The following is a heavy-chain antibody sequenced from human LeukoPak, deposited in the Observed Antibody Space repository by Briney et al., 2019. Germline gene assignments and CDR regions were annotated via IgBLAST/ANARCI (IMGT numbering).Heavy chain of an antibody. CDR3: VRGFYSPHY. CDR1: GGSISSDY. D-gene: IGHD4-11*01. J-gene: IGHJ4*02. CDR2: IYYSGRT. V-gene: IGHV4-59*01. Sequence: SETLSLTCTVSGGSISSDYWSWIRQPPGKGLEWIGYIYYSGRTYYNPSLKSRIIISVDTSKNQFSLKLSSVTAADTAVYYCVRGFYSPHYWGQGTLVTVSS.